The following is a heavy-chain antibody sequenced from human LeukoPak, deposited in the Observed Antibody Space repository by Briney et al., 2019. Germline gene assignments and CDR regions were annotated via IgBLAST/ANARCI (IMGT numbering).Heavy chain of an antibody. CDR1: GYTFTGYY. CDR3: ARGPPGYCTGGVCYKGFDY. Sequence: ASVEVSCKASGYTFTGYYMHWVRQAPGQGLEWMGWINPNSGGTNYAQKFQGRVTMTRDTSISTAYMELSRLRSDDTAVYYCARGPPGYCTGGVCYKGFDYWGQGTLVTVSS. CDR2: INPNSGGT. V-gene: IGHV1-2*02. D-gene: IGHD2-8*02. J-gene: IGHJ4*02.